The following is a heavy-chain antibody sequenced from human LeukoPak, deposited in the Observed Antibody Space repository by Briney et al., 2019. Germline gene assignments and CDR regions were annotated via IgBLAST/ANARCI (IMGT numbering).Heavy chain of an antibody. CDR2: ITNDGSST. V-gene: IGHV3-74*01. CDR3: AKARVVITTPDY. CDR1: GLTFSSHW. Sequence: GGSLRLSCAASGLTFSSHWMHWVRQAPGKGLVWVSRITNDGSSTTYADSVKGRFTISRDNSKNTLYLQMNSLRAEDTAVYYCAKARVVITTPDYWGQGTLVTVSS. D-gene: IGHD3-22*01. J-gene: IGHJ4*02.